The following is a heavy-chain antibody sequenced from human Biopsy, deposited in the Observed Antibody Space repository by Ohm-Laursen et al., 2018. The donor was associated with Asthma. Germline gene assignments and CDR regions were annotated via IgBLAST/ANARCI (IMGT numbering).Heavy chain of an antibody. CDR1: RFTYE. J-gene: IGHJ4*02. CDR3: AREGVAGTHIED. V-gene: IGHV3-30-3*01. Sequence: SLRLSCAASRFTYEMHWVRQAPGKALEWVAVISYDGSSIYYADSAKGRFTISRDNSKNTLSLQMNSLTAEDTAVYYCAREGVAGTHIEDWGQGTLVTVSS. CDR2: ISYDGSSI. D-gene: IGHD6-19*01.